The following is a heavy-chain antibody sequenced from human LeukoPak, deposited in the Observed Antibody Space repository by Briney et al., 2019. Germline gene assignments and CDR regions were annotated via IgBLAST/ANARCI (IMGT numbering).Heavy chain of an antibody. J-gene: IGHJ2*01. CDR3: ARDPAVTAYWYFDL. CDR1: GFTFNNYG. Sequence: PGRSLRLSCAASGFTFNNYGMHWIRQAPGKGLEWVAVISKDGSNKCYADSVKGRFTISRDNSKNTLFLQMDSLRGEDTAVYYCARDPAVTAYWYFDLWGRGTLVTVSS. CDR2: ISKDGSNK. V-gene: IGHV3-30*03. D-gene: IGHD2-21*02.